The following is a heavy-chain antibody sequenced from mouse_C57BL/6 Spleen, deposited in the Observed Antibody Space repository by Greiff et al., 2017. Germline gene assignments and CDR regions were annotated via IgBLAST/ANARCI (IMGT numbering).Heavy chain of an antibody. CDR1: GYTFTSYW. D-gene: IGHD1-1*01. Sequence: VQLQQPGAELVRPGSSVKLSCKASGYTFTSYWMHWVKQRPIQGLEWIGNIDPSDSETHYNPKFKDKATLTVDQSSSPAYMQLSSLTAEDAAVYYCARCGVYCSSYGYMDDWGIGTTVTVSS. V-gene: IGHV1-52*01. CDR2: IDPSDSET. J-gene: IGHJ1*03. CDR3: ARCGVYCSSYGYMDD.